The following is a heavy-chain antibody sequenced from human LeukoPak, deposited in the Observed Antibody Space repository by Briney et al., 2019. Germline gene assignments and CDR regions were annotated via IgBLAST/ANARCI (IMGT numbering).Heavy chain of an antibody. CDR1: GYTFTSYG. D-gene: IGHD1-26*01. CDR3: ARAREWELLEAFDI. V-gene: IGHV1-18*01. J-gene: IGHJ3*02. Sequence: ASVKVSCKASGYTFTSYGISWVRQAPGQGLEWMGWISAYNGNTNYAQKLQGRVTMTTDTSTSTVYMELSSLRSEDTAVYYCARAREWELLEAFDIWGQGTMVTVSS. CDR2: ISAYNGNT.